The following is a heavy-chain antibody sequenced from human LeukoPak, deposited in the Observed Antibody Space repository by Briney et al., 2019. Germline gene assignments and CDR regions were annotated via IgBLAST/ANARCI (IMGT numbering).Heavy chain of an antibody. CDR1: GFTFSDYA. CDR2: ISGSGAYS. V-gene: IGHV3-23*01. Sequence: GSLRLSCAVSGFTFSDYALSWVRQAPGKGLEWVSGISGSGAYSYYADSVKGRFTISRDNSKNSLYLQMNSLRAEDTAVYYCARDTSFDSSGYSFFDYWGQGTLVTVSS. CDR3: ARDTSFDSSGYSFFDY. D-gene: IGHD3-22*01. J-gene: IGHJ4*02.